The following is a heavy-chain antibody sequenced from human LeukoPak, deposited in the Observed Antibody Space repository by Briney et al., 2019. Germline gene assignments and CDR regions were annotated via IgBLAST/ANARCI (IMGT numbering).Heavy chain of an antibody. D-gene: IGHD3-10*01. CDR3: ARESGFYGSGTRY. Sequence: ASVKVSCKASGYTFTSHYMHWVRQAPGQGLEWMGVINPTGDTTRYAQKFQGRVTMTRNPSISTAYMELSGLRSEDTAVYYCARESGFYGSGTRYWGQGTLVTVSS. J-gene: IGHJ4*02. V-gene: IGHV1-46*01. CDR1: GYTFTSHY. CDR2: INPTGDTT.